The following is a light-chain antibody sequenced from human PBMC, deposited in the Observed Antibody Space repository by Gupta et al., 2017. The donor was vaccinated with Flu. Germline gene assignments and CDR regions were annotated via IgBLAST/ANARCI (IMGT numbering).Light chain of an antibody. J-gene: IGLJ2*01. CDR3: NSCGSRGTRVV. CDR2: DDR. V-gene: IGLV2-14*03. CDR1: RNHIGYYNN. Sequence: QSAPTQPASVSGSPGQSITSSCIGTRNHIGYYNNVSWYQQKPGKAPKLIMYDDRNRPSGGSKRFFGSKSGSTASLTISGAQAEDEAEYYCNSCGSRGTRVVFGTGTKRTVL.